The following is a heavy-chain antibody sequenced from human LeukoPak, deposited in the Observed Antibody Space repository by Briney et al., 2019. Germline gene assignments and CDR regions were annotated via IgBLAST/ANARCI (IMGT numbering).Heavy chain of an antibody. Sequence: PSETLSLTCTVSGGSISSGGYYWSWIRQPPGKGLEWIGYIYYSGSTNYNPSLKSRVTISVDTSKNQFSLKLSSVTAADTAVYYCARAREKYYYDSSGYYYFDYWGQGTLVTVSS. J-gene: IGHJ4*02. D-gene: IGHD3-22*01. CDR2: IYYSGST. CDR3: ARAREKYYYDSSGYYYFDY. CDR1: GGSISSGGYY. V-gene: IGHV4-61*08.